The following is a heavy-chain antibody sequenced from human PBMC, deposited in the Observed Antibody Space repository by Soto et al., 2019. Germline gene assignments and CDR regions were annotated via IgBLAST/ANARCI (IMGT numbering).Heavy chain of an antibody. CDR2: ISYDGSNK. Sequence: QVQLVESGGGVVQPGRSLRLSCAASVFTFSSYGMHWVRQAPGKGLEWVAVISYDGSNKYYADSVKGRFTNSRDNSKNTRYLQMNSLRAEDTAVYYCASTVAGMDYYYYMDVWGKGTTVTVSS. D-gene: IGHD6-19*01. J-gene: IGHJ6*03. CDR1: VFTFSSYG. CDR3: ASTVAGMDYYYYMDV. V-gene: IGHV3-30*03.